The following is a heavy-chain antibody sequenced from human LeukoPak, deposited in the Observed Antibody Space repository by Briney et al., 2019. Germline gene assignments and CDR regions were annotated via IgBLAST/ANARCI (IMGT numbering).Heavy chain of an antibody. Sequence: PSETLSLTCTVSGGSISSYYWSWIRQPAGKGLEWIGRIYTSGSTNYNPSLKSRVTISVDASKNQFSLKLGSVTAADTAVYYCAREESDWSSLGYFYHYMDVWGKGTTVTISS. CDR3: AREESDWSSLGYFYHYMDV. CDR1: GGSISSYY. V-gene: IGHV4-4*07. CDR2: IYTSGST. J-gene: IGHJ6*03. D-gene: IGHD3-9*01.